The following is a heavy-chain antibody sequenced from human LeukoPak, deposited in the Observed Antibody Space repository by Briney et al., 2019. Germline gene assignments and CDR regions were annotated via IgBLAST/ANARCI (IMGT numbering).Heavy chain of an antibody. CDR3: TRVGDFWSGYLDY. D-gene: IGHD3-3*01. Sequence: GGSLRLSCAASGFTVSRNFMTWVRQAPGKGLEWVGFIRSKAYGGTTEYAASVKGRFTISRDDSKSIAYLQMNSLKTEDTAVYYCTRVGDFWSGYLDYWGQGTLVTVSS. CDR2: IRSKAYGGTT. J-gene: IGHJ4*02. CDR1: GFTVSRNF. V-gene: IGHV3-49*04.